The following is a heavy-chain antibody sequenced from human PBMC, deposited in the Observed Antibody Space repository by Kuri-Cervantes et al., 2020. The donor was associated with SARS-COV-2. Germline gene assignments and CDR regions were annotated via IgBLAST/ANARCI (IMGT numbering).Heavy chain of an antibody. J-gene: IGHJ4*02. Sequence: GESLKISCAASGFTFSSYGMHWVRQAPGKGLEWVAFIRYDGNNKYYADSVKGRFTISRDNSKNTLYLQMNSLRAEDTAVYYCAKDRKQIAAAGLDYWGQGTLVTVSS. V-gene: IGHV3-30*02. D-gene: IGHD6-13*01. CDR1: GFTFSSYG. CDR2: IRYDGNNK. CDR3: AKDRKQIAAAGLDY.